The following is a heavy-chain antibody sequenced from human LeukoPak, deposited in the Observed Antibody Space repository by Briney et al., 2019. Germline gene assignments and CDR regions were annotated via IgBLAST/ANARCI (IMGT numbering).Heavy chain of an antibody. CDR1: GFTFSEYY. Sequence: GGSLRLSGAASGFTFSEYYMTWIRQAPGKGLEWVSYISGVYDNIFYGNSVKGRFTISRDNAKKSVYLQMNSLRAEDTAVYYCAREEMTTDYYYYYMDVWGKGTTVTVSS. J-gene: IGHJ6*03. CDR3: AREEMTTDYYYYYMDV. V-gene: IGHV3-11*04. CDR2: ISGVYDNI. D-gene: IGHD4-11*01.